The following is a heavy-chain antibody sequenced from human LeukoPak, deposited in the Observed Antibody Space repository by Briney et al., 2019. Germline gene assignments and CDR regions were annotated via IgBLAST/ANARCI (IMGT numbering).Heavy chain of an antibody. Sequence: GASVKVSCKASGYSFTAQYMHWLRQAPGPGLEWMGWFNPNNGDTKYAQSFLGKVIMTRDTSTTTAYMELSSLRSDDTAVYFCASYPRSVDTPPFDYWGQGTLVTVSS. V-gene: IGHV1-2*02. CDR3: ASYPRSVDTPPFDY. D-gene: IGHD3-16*02. CDR1: GYSFTAQY. CDR2: FNPNNGDT. J-gene: IGHJ4*02.